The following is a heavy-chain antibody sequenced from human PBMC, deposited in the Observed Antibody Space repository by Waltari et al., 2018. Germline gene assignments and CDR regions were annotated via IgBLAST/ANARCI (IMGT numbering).Heavy chain of an antibody. Sequence: QVQLQQWGAGLLKPSETLSLTCAVYGGSFSGYYWSWIRQPPGKGLEWIGEINHSGSTNYNPSLKSRVTISVDTSKNQFSLKRSSVTAADTAVYYCARVRGGRVAAAGSPRNWYFDLWGRDTLVTVSS. CDR3: ARVRGGRVAAAGSPRNWYFDL. CDR2: INHSGST. CDR1: GGSFSGYY. V-gene: IGHV4-34*01. J-gene: IGHJ2*01. D-gene: IGHD6-13*01.